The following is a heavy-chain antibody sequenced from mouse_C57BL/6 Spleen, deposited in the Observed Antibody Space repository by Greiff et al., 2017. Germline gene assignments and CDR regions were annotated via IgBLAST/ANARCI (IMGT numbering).Heavy chain of an antibody. CDR2: ISYDGSN. CDR3: ARSPSYYYGSSPYWYFDV. CDR1: GYSITSGYY. V-gene: IGHV3-6*01. D-gene: IGHD1-1*01. Sequence: EVQVVESGPGLVKPSQSLSLTCSVTGYSITSGYYWNWIRQFPGNKLEWMGYISYDGSNNYNPSLKNRISITRDTSKNQFFLKLNSVTTEDTATYYCARSPSYYYGSSPYWYFDVWGTGTTVTVSS. J-gene: IGHJ1*03.